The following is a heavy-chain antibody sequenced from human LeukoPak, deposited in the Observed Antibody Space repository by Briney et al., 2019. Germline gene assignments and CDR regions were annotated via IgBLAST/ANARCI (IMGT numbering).Heavy chain of an antibody. Sequence: SETLSLTCTVSGGSISSGDYYWSWIRQPPGKGLEWIGYVYYSGSTYYNPSLKSRLTISVDTTKNQFSLKLSSVTAADTAVYYCARGGIPDYWGQGTLVTVSS. D-gene: IGHD2-21*01. CDR2: VYYSGST. V-gene: IGHV4-30-4*01. J-gene: IGHJ4*02. CDR1: GGSISSGDYY. CDR3: ARGGIPDY.